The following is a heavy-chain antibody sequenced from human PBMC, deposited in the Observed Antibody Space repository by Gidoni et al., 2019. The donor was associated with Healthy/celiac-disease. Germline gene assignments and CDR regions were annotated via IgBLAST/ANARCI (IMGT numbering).Heavy chain of an antibody. D-gene: IGHD3-22*01. CDR1: GFSLSTSGVG. J-gene: IGHJ4*02. V-gene: IGHV2-5*02. CDR3: AHYYYDSGGYYYLVFDY. Sequence: QITLKESGPTLVKPTQTLTLTCTFSGFSLSTSGVGVGWIRQPPGNALEWLALISWDDDKRYSPSLKNSLTITKDTSKNQVVLTMTNMDPVDTATYYCAHYYYDSGGYYYLVFDYWGQGTLVTVSS. CDR2: ISWDDDK.